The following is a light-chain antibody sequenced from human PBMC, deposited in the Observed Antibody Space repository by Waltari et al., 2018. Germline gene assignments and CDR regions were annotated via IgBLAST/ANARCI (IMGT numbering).Light chain of an antibody. Sequence: DIQMTQSPASLSASVGDRVTITCRASQTITSYLNWYQHRPGKPPQLLIFAAYRLQNGVPSRFSGSGSGTTFSLTISNVQPEDFATYFCQQTYSSPYTFGQGTKVDIQ. CDR1: QTITSY. CDR2: AAY. V-gene: IGKV1-39*01. J-gene: IGKJ2*01. CDR3: QQTYSSPYT.